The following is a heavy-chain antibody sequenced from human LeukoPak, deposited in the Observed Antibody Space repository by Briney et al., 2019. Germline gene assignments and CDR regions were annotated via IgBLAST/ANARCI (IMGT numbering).Heavy chain of an antibody. CDR1: GYTFTGSY. J-gene: IGHJ3*02. CDR3: ARVWAPIAVAGISNAFDI. Sequence: ASVKVSCKASGYTFTGSYMHWVRQAPGQGLEWMGRINPNSGGTNYAQKFQGRVTMTRDTSISTAYMELSRLRSDDTAVYYCARVWAPIAVAGISNAFDIWGQGTMVTVSS. CDR2: INPNSGGT. V-gene: IGHV1-2*06. D-gene: IGHD6-19*01.